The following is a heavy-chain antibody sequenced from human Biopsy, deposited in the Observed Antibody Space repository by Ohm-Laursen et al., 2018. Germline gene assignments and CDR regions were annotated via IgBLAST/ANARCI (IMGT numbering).Heavy chain of an antibody. Sequence: ATVKISCKASGYTFISFGITWVRQAPGQGLEWVGYIGGDNGDTKYAQKFQGRVTMTTDTSTSTAYMELRSLRSGDTAFYYCARDGKYDSRGYWGPGTLVTVSS. V-gene: IGHV1-18*01. J-gene: IGHJ4*02. CDR3: ARDGKYDSRGY. D-gene: IGHD3-22*01. CDR1: GYTFISFG. CDR2: IGGDNGDT.